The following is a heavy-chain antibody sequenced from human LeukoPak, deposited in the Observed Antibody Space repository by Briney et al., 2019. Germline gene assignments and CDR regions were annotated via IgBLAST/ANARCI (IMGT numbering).Heavy chain of an antibody. J-gene: IGHJ3*02. V-gene: IGHV4-59*12. CDR2: LYDTGST. Sequence: SETLSLTCTVSGGSLSVYHWSWIRQPPGKGLEWIGYLYDTGSTNYNPSLQSRVTISVDTSKNQISLKLSSVTAADTAVYFCAKEGMGSEATTADGAFDIWGQGTTVTVSS. CDR3: AKEGMGSEATTADGAFDI. CDR1: GGSLSVYH. D-gene: IGHD1-26*01.